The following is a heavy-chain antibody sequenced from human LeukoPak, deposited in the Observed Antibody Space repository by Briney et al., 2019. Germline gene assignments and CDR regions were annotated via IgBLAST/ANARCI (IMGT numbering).Heavy chain of an antibody. CDR2: IYAGGST. D-gene: IGHD3-10*01. Sequence: GGSLRLSCAASGFTFSNYAMSWVRQAPGKGLEWVSIIYAGGSTYYADSVKGRFTISRDNSINTLYLQMNSLRPEDTAVYYCARGSIGVRAPFDSWGQGTLVTVSS. CDR3: ARGSIGVRAPFDS. V-gene: IGHV3-53*01. CDR1: GFTFSNYA. J-gene: IGHJ4*02.